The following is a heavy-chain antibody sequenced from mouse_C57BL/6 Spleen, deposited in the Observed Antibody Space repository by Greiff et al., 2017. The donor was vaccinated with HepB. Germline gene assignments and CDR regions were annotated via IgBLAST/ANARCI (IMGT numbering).Heavy chain of an antibody. D-gene: IGHD2-1*01. CDR2: INPNNGGT. CDR1: GYTFTDYN. Sequence: DVQLQESGPELVKPGASVKMSCKASGYTFTDYNMHWVKQSHGKSLEWIGYINPNNGGTSYNQKFKGKATLTVNKSSSTAYMELRSLTSEDSAVYYCARDGNYGYAMDYWGQGTSVTVSS. CDR3: ARDGNYGYAMDY. V-gene: IGHV1-22*01. J-gene: IGHJ4*01.